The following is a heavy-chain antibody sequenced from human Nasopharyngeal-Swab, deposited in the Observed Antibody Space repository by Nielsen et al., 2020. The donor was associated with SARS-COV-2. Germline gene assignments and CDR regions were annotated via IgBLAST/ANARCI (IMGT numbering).Heavy chain of an antibody. V-gene: IGHV3-7*01. J-gene: IGHJ6*02. CDR2: IKQDGSEK. CDR1: GFTFSSYW. D-gene: IGHD4/OR15-4a*01. CDR3: ARDIYGDNYYCYYGMDV. Sequence: GGSLRLSCAASGFTFSSYWMSWVRQAPGKGLEWVANIKQDGSEKYYVDSVKGRFTISRDNAKNSLYLQMNSLRAEDTAVYYCARDIYGDNYYCYYGMDVWGQGTTVTVSS.